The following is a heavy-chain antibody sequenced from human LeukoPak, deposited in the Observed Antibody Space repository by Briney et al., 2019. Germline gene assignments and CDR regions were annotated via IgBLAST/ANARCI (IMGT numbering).Heavy chain of an antibody. CDR1: GFTFSRYS. D-gene: IGHD3-10*01. CDR2: ISTVSRYI. CDR3: ARVRGSTADY. Sequence: KSGGSLRLSCAASGFTFSRYSMNWVRQAPGKGLEWVSSISTVSRYIYYADSVKGRFTISRDNAKSLLYLQMNNLRAEDTAVYYCARVRGSTADYWGQGTLVTVSS. V-gene: IGHV3-21*06. J-gene: IGHJ4*02.